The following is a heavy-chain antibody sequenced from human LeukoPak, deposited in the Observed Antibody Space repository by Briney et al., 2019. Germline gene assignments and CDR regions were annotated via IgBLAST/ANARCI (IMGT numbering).Heavy chain of an antibody. Sequence: GGSLRLSCAASGFTFSSYGMHWVRQAPGKGLECVAVISYDGSNKYYADSVKGRFTISRDNSKNTLYLQMNSLRAEDTAVYYCAKDLESGPMVRGDYWGQGTLVTVSS. CDR2: ISYDGSNK. CDR3: AKDLESGPMVRGDY. J-gene: IGHJ4*02. V-gene: IGHV3-30*18. CDR1: GFTFSSYG. D-gene: IGHD3-10*01.